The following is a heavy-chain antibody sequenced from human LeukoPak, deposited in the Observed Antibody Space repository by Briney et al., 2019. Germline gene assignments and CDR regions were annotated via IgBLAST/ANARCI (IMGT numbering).Heavy chain of an antibody. V-gene: IGHV1-2*06. CDR1: GYTFTGYY. CDR2: INPNSGGT. Sequence: AXVKVSCKASGYTFTGYYMHWVRQAPGQGLEWMGRINPNSGGTNYAQKVQGRVTINRDTPISTAYMELSGLTSDDTAVYYCAPGPGWFDPWGQGTLVTVSS. CDR3: APGPGWFDP. D-gene: IGHD7-27*01. J-gene: IGHJ5*02.